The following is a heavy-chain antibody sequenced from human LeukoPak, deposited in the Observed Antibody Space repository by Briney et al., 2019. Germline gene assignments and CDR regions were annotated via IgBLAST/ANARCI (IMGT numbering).Heavy chain of an antibody. CDR2: IYYSGST. CDR1: GGSISSSSYY. J-gene: IGHJ6*03. V-gene: IGHV4-39*07. Sequence: SETLSLTCTVSGGSISSSSYYWGWIRQPPGKGLEWIGSIYYSGSTYYNPSLKSRVTISVDTSKNQFSLKLSSVTAADTAVYYCARGPYYYYMDVWGKGTTVTVSS. CDR3: ARGPYYYYMDV.